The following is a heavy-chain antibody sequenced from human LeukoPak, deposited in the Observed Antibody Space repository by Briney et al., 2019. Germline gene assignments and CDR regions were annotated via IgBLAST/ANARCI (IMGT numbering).Heavy chain of an antibody. D-gene: IGHD6-19*01. V-gene: IGHV3-11*06. CDR3: ARDGLDYFDY. J-gene: IGHJ4*02. Sequence: GGSLRLSCAASGFTFSDYYMSWIRQAPGKGLGWVSYISSSSSYTNYADSVKGRFTISRDNAKNSLYLQMNSLRAEDTAVYYCARDGLDYFDYWGQGTLVTVSS. CDR1: GFTFSDYY. CDR2: ISSSSSYT.